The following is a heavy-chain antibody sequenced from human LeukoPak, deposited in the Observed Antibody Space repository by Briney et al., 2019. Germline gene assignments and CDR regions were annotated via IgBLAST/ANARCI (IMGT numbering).Heavy chain of an antibody. J-gene: IGHJ5*02. CDR1: GGSISLSYYY. CDR2: VYYSGTT. V-gene: IGHV4-39*02. D-gene: IGHD4-23*01. CDR3: ARAYSGYGGNTNWFDP. Sequence: SETLSLTCSVSGGSISLSYYYWGWIRQPPGKALEWIGSVYYSGTTSYNPSLKSRVTISVDMSKNHFSLRLSSVTAADTAVYYCARAYSGYGGNTNWFDPWGQGTLVTVSS.